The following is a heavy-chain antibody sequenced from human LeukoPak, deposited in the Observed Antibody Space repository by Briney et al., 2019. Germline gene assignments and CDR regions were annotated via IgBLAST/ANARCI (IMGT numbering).Heavy chain of an antibody. Sequence: SETLSLTCTVSGGSISSYYWSWIRQPPGKGLEWIGYIYYSGSTNYNPSLKSRVTISVDTSRNQFSLKLSSVTAADTAVYYCAKSSGWYAFFDYWGQGTLVTVSS. CDR1: GGSISSYY. D-gene: IGHD6-19*01. CDR3: AKSSGWYAFFDY. V-gene: IGHV4-59*01. CDR2: IYYSGST. J-gene: IGHJ4*02.